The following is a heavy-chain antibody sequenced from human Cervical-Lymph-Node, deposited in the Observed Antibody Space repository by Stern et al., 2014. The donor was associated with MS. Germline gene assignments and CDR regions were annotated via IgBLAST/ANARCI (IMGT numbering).Heavy chain of an antibody. D-gene: IGHD1-14*01. CDR3: ASPPRYHLDNWFDP. CDR1: GFTFSSYA. V-gene: IGHV3-30*01. Sequence: VQLVESGGGVVQPGRSLRLSCAASGFTFSSYAMHWVRKAPGQGLEWVAVISYDGSNKYYADSVKGRFTISRDNSKNTLYLQMNSLRAEDTAVYYCASPPRYHLDNWFDPWGQGTLVTVSS. J-gene: IGHJ5*02. CDR2: ISYDGSNK.